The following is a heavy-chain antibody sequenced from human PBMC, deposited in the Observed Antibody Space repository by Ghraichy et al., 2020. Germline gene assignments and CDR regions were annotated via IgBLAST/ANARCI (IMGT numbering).Heavy chain of an antibody. V-gene: IGHV3-30*04. CDR3: ARGYDILTRSTPDFDY. Sequence: GGSLRLSCAASGFTFSSYAMHWVRQAPGKGLEWVTVISYDGSNKYYADSVKGRFTISRDNSKNTLYLQMNSLRAEDTAVYYCARGYDILTRSTPDFDYWGQGTLVTVSS. CDR2: ISYDGSNK. CDR1: GFTFSSYA. D-gene: IGHD3-9*01. J-gene: IGHJ4*02.